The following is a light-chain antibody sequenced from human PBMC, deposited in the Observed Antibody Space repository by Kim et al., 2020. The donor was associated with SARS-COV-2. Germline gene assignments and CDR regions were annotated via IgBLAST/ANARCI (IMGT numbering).Light chain of an antibody. Sequence: NFMLTQPHSVSYSPGKTVTISCTRSSGSIADNYVQWYQQRPGSSPTNVIYEDYQRPSGVPDRFSGSIDSSSNSASLTISGLKTEDEADYYCQSYDSTNHAVFGGGTQLTVL. V-gene: IGLV6-57*01. CDR1: SGSIADNY. J-gene: IGLJ7*01. CDR2: EDY. CDR3: QSYDSTNHAV.